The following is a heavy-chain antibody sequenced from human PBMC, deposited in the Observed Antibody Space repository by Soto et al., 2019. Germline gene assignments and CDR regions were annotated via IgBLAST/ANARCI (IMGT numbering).Heavy chain of an antibody. CDR2: IWYDGSEE. J-gene: IGHJ4*02. CDR3: GAANFDGSGYYGDY. D-gene: IGHD3-22*01. Sequence: QVQLVESGGGVVQPGRSLRLSCVASGFTFRNYGMNWVRQVPGKGLEWLALIWYDGSEEYYADSVKGRFTISRDNSKNTLYLQMNSLRAEDTAVYYCGAANFDGSGYYGDYGGQGTLVTVSS. V-gene: IGHV3-33*01. CDR1: GFTFRNYG.